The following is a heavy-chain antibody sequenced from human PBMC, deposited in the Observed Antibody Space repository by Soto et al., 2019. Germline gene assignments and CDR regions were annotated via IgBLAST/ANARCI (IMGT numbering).Heavy chain of an antibody. D-gene: IGHD1-7*01. CDR1: GFTFDDYA. Sequence: EVQLVESGGGLVQPGRSLRLSCAASGFTFDDYAMHWVRQAPGKGLEWVSGISWNSGSIGYADSVKGRFTISRDNAKNSLYLQMNRLRAEDTALYYCAKDWGETGTSFDYWGQGTLVTVSS. CDR3: AKDWGETGTSFDY. V-gene: IGHV3-9*01. CDR2: ISWNSGSI. J-gene: IGHJ4*02.